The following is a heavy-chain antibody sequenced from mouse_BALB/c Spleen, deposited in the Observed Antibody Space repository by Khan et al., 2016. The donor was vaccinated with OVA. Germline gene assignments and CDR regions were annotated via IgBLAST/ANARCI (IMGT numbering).Heavy chain of an antibody. V-gene: IGHV3-2*02. CDR1: GYSITTDYA. Sequence: EVELVESGPGLVKPSQSLSLTCTVTGYSITTDYAWNWIRQFPGNKLEWMGYIGYRGSTSYNPSLKSRISITRDTSKNQFFLQLNSVTTEDTATFYCARLVPGFSYWGQGTLVTVSA. J-gene: IGHJ3*01. D-gene: IGHD1-1*02. CDR3: ARLVPGFSY. CDR2: IGYRGST.